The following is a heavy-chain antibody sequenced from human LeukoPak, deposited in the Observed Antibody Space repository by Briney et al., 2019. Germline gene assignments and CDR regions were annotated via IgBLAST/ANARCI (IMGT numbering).Heavy chain of an antibody. J-gene: IGHJ4*02. Sequence: ASVKVSCRASGYTFTSYYMHWVRQAPAQGLERMGIINPSGGSTSYAQKFQERVTISRDMSTSTAYMELSSLRSEDTAVYYCAALVDYYDSSGYCVDYWGQGTLVTVSS. V-gene: IGHV1-46*01. CDR3: AALVDYYDSSGYCVDY. D-gene: IGHD3-22*01. CDR1: GYTFTSYY. CDR2: INPSGGST.